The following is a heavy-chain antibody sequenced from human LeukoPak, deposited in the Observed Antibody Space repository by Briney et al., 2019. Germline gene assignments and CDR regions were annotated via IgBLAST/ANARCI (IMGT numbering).Heavy chain of an antibody. D-gene: IGHD3-22*01. CDR3: ASVHYYDRSGPPGTI. CDR1: GFTFSSYG. V-gene: IGHV3-33*01. J-gene: IGHJ3*02. Sequence: GGSLRLSCAPSGFTFSSYGMHWVRQAPGKGLEWVAVIWYDGSNKYYADSVKGRFTISRDNSKNTLYLQMNSLRAEDTAVYYCASVHYYDRSGPPGTIWGQGTVVTVSS. CDR2: IWYDGSNK.